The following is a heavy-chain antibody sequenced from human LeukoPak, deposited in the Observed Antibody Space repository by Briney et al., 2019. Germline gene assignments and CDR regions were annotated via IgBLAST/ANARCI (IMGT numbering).Heavy chain of an antibody. Sequence: PGESLTLSCAASGFTFSGSWMSWVRQAPGKGLEWVATIKGDGSGKFYVDSVKGRFAISRDDAKSSLFLQMDSLRSEDTAVYYCTKNTHDCWGQGTLVTVSS. CDR2: IKGDGSGK. J-gene: IGHJ4*02. CDR3: TKNTHDC. CDR1: GFTFSGSW. V-gene: IGHV3-7*01. D-gene: IGHD1-1*01.